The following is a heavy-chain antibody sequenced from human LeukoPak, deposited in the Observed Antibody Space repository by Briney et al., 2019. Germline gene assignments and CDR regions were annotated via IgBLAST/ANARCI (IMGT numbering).Heavy chain of an antibody. CDR3: ARGPDIVATRGHYDTPFDP. V-gene: IGHV3-21*04. CDR2: ISSLSNYI. Sequence: SGGSLRLSCVVSGLNFNNYNMNWVRQAPGRGLEWVSCISSLSNYIYYADSVKGRFTVSRDNTKNSLYLQMNSLRAEDTALYHCARGPDIVATRGHYDTPFDPWGQGTLVTVSS. D-gene: IGHD5-12*01. CDR1: GLNFNNYN. J-gene: IGHJ5*02.